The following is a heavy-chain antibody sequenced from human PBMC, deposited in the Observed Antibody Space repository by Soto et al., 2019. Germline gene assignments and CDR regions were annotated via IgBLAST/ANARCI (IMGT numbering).Heavy chain of an antibody. CDR1: GYTFTSYY. V-gene: IGHV1-46*01. CDR3: ARPYYDFWSGYYPSHFDY. J-gene: IGHJ4*02. Sequence: GASVKVSCKASGYTFTSYYMHWVRQAPGQGLEWMGIINPSGGSTSYAQKFQGRVTMTRDTSTSTVYMELSSLRSEDTAVYYCARPYYDFWSGYYPSHFDYWGQGTLVTVSS. D-gene: IGHD3-3*01. CDR2: INPSGGST.